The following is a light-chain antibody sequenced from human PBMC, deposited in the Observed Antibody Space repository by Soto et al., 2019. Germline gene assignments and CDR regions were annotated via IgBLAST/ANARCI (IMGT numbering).Light chain of an antibody. Sequence: SYELTQPPSVSVAPGQTARITCGGNNIGSKGVHWYQQKPGQAPVLVVYDDGDRPSGIPERFSGSNSGNTATLTISRVEAGDEADYYCQVWDSTSDHVVFGGGTQLTVL. V-gene: IGLV3-21*02. CDR1: NIGSKG. CDR3: QVWDSTSDHVV. CDR2: DDG. J-gene: IGLJ2*01.